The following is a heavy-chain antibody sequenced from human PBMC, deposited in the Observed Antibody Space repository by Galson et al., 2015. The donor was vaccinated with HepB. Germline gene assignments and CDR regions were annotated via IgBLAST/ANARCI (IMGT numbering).Heavy chain of an antibody. D-gene: IGHD5-18*01. CDR3: ARGGGNGYKYGMDV. J-gene: IGHJ6*02. CDR2: ISPNSGGT. Sequence: SVKVSCKASGSTFTGYYMHWVRQAPGQGLEWMGWISPNSGGTNYAQKFQGRLTMTRDTSINTAYMELSRLRSDDTAVYYCARGGGNGYKYGMDVWGQGTTVTVSS. V-gene: IGHV1-2*02. CDR1: GSTFTGYY.